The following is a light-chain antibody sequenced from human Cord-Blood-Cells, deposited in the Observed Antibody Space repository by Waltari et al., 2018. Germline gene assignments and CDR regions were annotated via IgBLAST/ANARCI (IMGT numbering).Light chain of an antibody. CDR2: DAS. CDR1: QSVSSY. J-gene: IGKJ2*01. Sequence: EIVLTQSPATLSLSPGERATLSCRASQSVSSYLAWYQQKPGKAPRLLIYDASNRATGTPAMFSGSGSGTDFTLTISSLEPEDFAVYYCQQRGNWPPDTFGQGTKLEIK. CDR3: QQRGNWPPDT. V-gene: IGKV3-11*01.